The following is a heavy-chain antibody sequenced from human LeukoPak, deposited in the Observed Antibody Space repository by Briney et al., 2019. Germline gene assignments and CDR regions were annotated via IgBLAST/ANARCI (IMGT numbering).Heavy chain of an antibody. J-gene: IGHJ3*02. CDR2: ISHDGNDQ. Sequence: GGSLRLSCAASGFTFSTYEMHWVRQAPGKGLEWVAVISHDGNDQYYGDSVKGRFTISRDNSKNALYLQMNSLRAEDTAVYYCAKDRIMTTVTMWPNFDIWGQGTMVTVSS. D-gene: IGHD4-17*01. V-gene: IGHV3-30*04. CDR1: GFTFSTYE. CDR3: AKDRIMTTVTMWPNFDI.